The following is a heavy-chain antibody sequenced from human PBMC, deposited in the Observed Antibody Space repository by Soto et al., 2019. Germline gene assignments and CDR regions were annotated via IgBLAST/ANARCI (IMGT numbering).Heavy chain of an antibody. CDR2: IYHSGST. CDR3: ARDCPITMVRGVYYYDYGMDV. Sequence: SETLSLTCAVSGGSISSSNWWSWVRQPPGKGLEWIGEIYHSGSTNYNPSLKSRVTISVDKSKNQFSLKLSFVTAADTAVYYCARDCPITMVRGVYYYDYGMDVWGQGTTVTVSS. D-gene: IGHD3-10*01. V-gene: IGHV4-4*02. CDR1: GGSISSSNW. J-gene: IGHJ6*02.